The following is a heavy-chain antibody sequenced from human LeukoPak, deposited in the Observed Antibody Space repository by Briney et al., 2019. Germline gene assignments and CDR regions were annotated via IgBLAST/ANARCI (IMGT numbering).Heavy chain of an antibody. CDR1: GGTFSSYA. Sequence: ASVNVSCKASGGTFSSYAISWVRQAPGQGLEWMGGTIPIFGTANYAQKFQGRVTITADESTSTAYMELSSLRSEDTAVYYCANAGGSGWYYYYGMDVWGQGTTVTVSS. CDR3: ANAGGSGWYYYYGMDV. CDR2: TIPIFGTA. J-gene: IGHJ6*02. V-gene: IGHV1-69*13. D-gene: IGHD6-19*01.